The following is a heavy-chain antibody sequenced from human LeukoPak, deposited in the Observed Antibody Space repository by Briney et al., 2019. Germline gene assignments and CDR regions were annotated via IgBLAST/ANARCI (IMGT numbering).Heavy chain of an antibody. J-gene: IGHJ4*02. CDR3: ANNGNYYDSRGYYLVY. V-gene: IGHV1-8*01. CDR1: GYTFTSYD. D-gene: IGHD3-22*01. CDR2: MNPNSGNT. Sequence: ASVKVSCKASGYTFTSYDINWVRQVPGQGLEWMGWMNPNSGNTGYAQKFQGRVTMTRNTSISTAYMELRSLRSEDTAVYYCANNGNYYDSRGYYLVYWGQGTLVTVSS.